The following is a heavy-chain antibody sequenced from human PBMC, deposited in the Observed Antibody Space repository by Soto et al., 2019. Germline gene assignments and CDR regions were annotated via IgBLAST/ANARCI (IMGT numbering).Heavy chain of an antibody. CDR2: IYYSGST. CDR3: ARDALPDSSGTIGYFDY. J-gene: IGHJ4*02. Sequence: SETLSLTCTVSGGSISSGGYYWSWIRQHPGKGLEWTGYIYYSGSTYYNPSLKSRVTISVDTSKNQFSLKLSSVTAADTAVYYCARDALPDSSGTIGYFDYWGQGTLVTVSS. CDR1: GGSISSGGYY. V-gene: IGHV4-31*03. D-gene: IGHD3-22*01.